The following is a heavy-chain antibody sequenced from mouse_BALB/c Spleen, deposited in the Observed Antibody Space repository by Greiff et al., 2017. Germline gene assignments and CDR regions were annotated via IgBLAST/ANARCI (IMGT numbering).Heavy chain of an antibody. Sequence: EVQVVESGGGLVKPGGSLKLSCAASGFTFSSYTMPWVRQTPEKRLEWVATISSGGSYTYYPDSVKGRFTISRDNAKNTLYLQMSSLKSEDTAMYYCTRDNRDYWGQGTAVTVSA. V-gene: IGHV5-6-4*01. J-gene: IGHJ2*01. CDR1: GFTFSSYT. CDR2: ISSGGSYT. CDR3: TRDNRDY.